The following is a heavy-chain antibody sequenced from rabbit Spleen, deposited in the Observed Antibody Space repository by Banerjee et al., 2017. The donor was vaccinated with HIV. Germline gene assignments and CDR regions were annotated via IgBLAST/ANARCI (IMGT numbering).Heavy chain of an antibody. CDR3: VREVAAKFSL. Sequence: QEQLVESGGGLVQPEGSLTLTCTASGFTLSSYWICWVRQAPGKGLEWIGYIDPVFGITYYANWVNGRFTISSHNAQNTLFLQLNSLTAADTAAYFCVREVAAKFSLWGPGTLVTVS. CDR2: IDPVFGIT. CDR1: GFTLSSYW. J-gene: IGHJ4*01. D-gene: IGHD4-1*01. V-gene: IGHV1S47*01.